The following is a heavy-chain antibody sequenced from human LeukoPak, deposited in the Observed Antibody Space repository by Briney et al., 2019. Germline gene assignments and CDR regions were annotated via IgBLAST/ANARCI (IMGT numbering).Heavy chain of an antibody. CDR3: ARDQRGWQLLSRLRQLYWYFDL. J-gene: IGHJ2*01. D-gene: IGHD1-26*01. CDR1: GFTFSSYS. Sequence: GSLRLSCAASGFTFSSYSMSWDRQAPGKGLEWVANIQQDGSEKYYVDSVKGRFTISRDSARNSLYLQMNSLRAEDTAVYYCARDQRGWQLLSRLRQLYWYFDLWGRGTLVTVSS. CDR2: IQQDGSEK. V-gene: IGHV3-7*01.